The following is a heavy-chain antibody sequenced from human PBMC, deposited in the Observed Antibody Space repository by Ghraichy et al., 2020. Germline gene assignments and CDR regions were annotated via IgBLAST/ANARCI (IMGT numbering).Heavy chain of an antibody. CDR1: GGSVSRDSSY. CDR2: IHYSGST. V-gene: IGHV4-61*01. D-gene: IGHD3-9*01. CDR3: ARVSRGRLTGYSKEYYYYGMDV. Sequence: SETLSLTCTVSGGSVSRDSSYWNWIRQAPGKALEWIGFIHYSGSTNYNPSLKSRVTLSVDTSKNQFSLRLNSVTAADTAVYYCARVSRGRLTGYSKEYYYYGMDVWGQGTTVTVSS. J-gene: IGHJ6*02.